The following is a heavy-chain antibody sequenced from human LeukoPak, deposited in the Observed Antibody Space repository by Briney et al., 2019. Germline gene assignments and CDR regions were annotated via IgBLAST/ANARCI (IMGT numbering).Heavy chain of an antibody. Sequence: PSETLSLTCTVSGGSISSYYWSWIRQPAGKGLEWIGRIYTSGSTNYNPSLKSRVTISVDTSKNQFSLKLSSVTAADTAVYYCARDALYYDSSGYHDAFDIWGQGTMVTVSS. CDR1: GGSISSYY. CDR3: ARDALYYDSSGYHDAFDI. J-gene: IGHJ3*02. CDR2: IYTSGST. V-gene: IGHV4-4*07. D-gene: IGHD3-22*01.